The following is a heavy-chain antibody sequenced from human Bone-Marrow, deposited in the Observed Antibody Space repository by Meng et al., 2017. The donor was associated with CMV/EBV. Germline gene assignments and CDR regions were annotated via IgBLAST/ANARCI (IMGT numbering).Heavy chain of an antibody. V-gene: IGHV3-33*06. CDR2: IWYEGSNK. D-gene: IGHD2-2*01. CDR3: AKEVRGFNIVGIPCAPRGVYYGMDV. J-gene: IGHJ6*01. CDR1: GFTLSNYG. Sequence: GGSLRLSCAASGFTLSNYGTHWVRQAPGKGLEWVAVIWYEGSNKYYADSVKGRFTISRDTSKNTLYLQMNSLRAEDTAVYYCAKEVRGFNIVGIPCAPRGVYYGMDVWGQGTTVTVSS.